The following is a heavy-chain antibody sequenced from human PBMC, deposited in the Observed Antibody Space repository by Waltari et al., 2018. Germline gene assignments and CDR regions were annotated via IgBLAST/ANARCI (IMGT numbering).Heavy chain of an antibody. J-gene: IGHJ5*02. CDR3: ARGQQLGRNWFDP. Sequence: QVQLVQSGAEVKKPGASVKVSCKASGYTFTGYYMHWVRQAPGQGLEWMGWINPNRGGTNYAQKFQGRVTMTRETSISTAYMELSRLRSDDTAVYYCARGQQLGRNWFDPWGQGTLVTVSS. CDR2: INPNRGGT. D-gene: IGHD6-13*01. CDR1: GYTFTGYY. V-gene: IGHV1-2*02.